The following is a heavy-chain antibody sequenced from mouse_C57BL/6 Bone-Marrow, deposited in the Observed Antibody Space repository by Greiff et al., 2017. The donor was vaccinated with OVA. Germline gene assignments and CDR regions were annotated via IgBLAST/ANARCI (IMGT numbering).Heavy chain of an antibody. CDR3: AREGWLPRRYFDV. CDR2: ISYDGSN. D-gene: IGHD2-3*01. V-gene: IGHV3-6*01. CDR1: GYSITSGYY. Sequence: EVQLVESGPGLVKPSQSLSLTCSVTGYSITSGYYWNWIRQFPGNKLEWMGYISYDGSNNYNPSLKNRISITRDPSKNQFFLKLNSVTTEDTATYYCAREGWLPRRYFDVWGTGTTVTVSS. J-gene: IGHJ1*03.